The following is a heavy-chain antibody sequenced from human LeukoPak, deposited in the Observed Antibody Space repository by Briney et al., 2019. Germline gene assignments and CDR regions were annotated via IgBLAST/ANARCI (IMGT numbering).Heavy chain of an antibody. CDR2: INGDGRNI. Sequence: GGSLRLSCVASGFTFSSYWMHWVRQDPRKGLVRVSRINGDGRNINYADSVRGRFTISRDNAKNTLYLQMNTLRVEDTAVYYCTRDLMDYDVSTGLHHYYMDVWGQGTTVTVSS. V-gene: IGHV3-74*01. CDR1: GFTFSSYW. J-gene: IGHJ6*02. CDR3: TRDLMDYDVSTGLHHYYMDV. D-gene: IGHD3-9*01.